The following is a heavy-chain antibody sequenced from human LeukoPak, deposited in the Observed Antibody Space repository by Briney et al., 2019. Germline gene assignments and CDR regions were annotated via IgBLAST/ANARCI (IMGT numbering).Heavy chain of an antibody. D-gene: IGHD3-10*01. Sequence: PGGSLRLSCAASGFTFSSYSMSWVRQAPGTGLEWVSYISDSSTNIYYADSVKGRFTISRDNAKNSLYLQMNSLRADDTAVYYCASTYFYGSERHYWGQGTLVTVSS. V-gene: IGHV3-48*04. CDR3: ASTYFYGSERHY. J-gene: IGHJ4*02. CDR2: ISDSSTNI. CDR1: GFTFSSYS.